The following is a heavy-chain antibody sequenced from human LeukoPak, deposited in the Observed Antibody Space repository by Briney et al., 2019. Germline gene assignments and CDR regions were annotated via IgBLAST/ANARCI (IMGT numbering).Heavy chain of an antibody. CDR1: GFTFSSYA. V-gene: IGHV3-23*01. CDR3: AKDRPITIHWYFDL. J-gene: IGHJ2*01. D-gene: IGHD3-9*01. CDR2: ISDSDTST. Sequence: GGSLRLSCAASGFTFSSYAMSWVRQAPGKGLEWVSAISDSDTSTYYADSVKGRFTISRDNSKNTLYLQMNSLRAEDTAVYYCAKDRPITIHWYFDLWGRGTLVTVSS.